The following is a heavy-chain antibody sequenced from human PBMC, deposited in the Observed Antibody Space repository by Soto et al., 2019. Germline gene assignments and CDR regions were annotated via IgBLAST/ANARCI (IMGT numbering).Heavy chain of an antibody. D-gene: IGHD1-1*01. J-gene: IGHJ6*02. CDR1: GFTFSSYW. CDR2: INSDGSSA. CDR3: ARGGGQLERLSYYYGMGV. V-gene: IGHV3-74*01. Sequence: EVQLVESGGGLVQPGGSLRLSCAVSGFTFSSYWMHLVRQAPGKGLVWVSHINSDGSSASYADSVKGRFTISRDNAKNTLYLQMNSLRAEDTAVYYCARGGGQLERLSYYYGMGVWGQGTTVTVSS.